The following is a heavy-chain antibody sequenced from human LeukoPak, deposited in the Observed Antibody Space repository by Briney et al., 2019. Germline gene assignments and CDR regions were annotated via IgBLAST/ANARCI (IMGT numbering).Heavy chain of an antibody. J-gene: IGHJ5*02. D-gene: IGHD3-22*01. CDR2: INHSGRT. V-gene: IGHV4-34*01. Sequence: KPSETLSLTCAVYGGSFSGYYWSWSRKPPGKGLEWVGEINHSGRTSYNPSLKSRITISVDTAKNQFSLKLSSVTAADTAVYYCARGLYYYDSSCYYYGELFNWFDPWGQGTLVTVSS. CDR1: GGSFSGYY. CDR3: ARGLYYYDSSCYYYGELFNWFDP.